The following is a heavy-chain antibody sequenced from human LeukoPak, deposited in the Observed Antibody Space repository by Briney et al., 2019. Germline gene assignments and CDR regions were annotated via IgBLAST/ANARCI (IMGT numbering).Heavy chain of an antibody. D-gene: IGHD4-17*01. V-gene: IGHV3-7*03. CDR1: GFTSSSYW. Sequence: GGSLRLSCAASGFTSSSYWMSWVRQAPGKGLEWVANIKQDGSEKYYVDSVKGRFTISRDNSKNTLYLQMNSLRAEDTAVYYCAKGGTTVTPRYMDVWGKGTTVTVSS. J-gene: IGHJ6*03. CDR2: IKQDGSEK. CDR3: AKGGTTVTPRYMDV.